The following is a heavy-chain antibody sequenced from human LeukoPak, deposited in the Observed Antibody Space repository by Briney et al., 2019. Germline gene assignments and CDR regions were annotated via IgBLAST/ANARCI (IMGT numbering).Heavy chain of an antibody. CDR2: INHSGST. CDR1: GGSFSGYY. D-gene: IGHD3-16*02. Sequence: SETLSLTCAVYGGSFSGYYWSWIRQPPGKGLEWIGEINHSGSTNYNPSLKSRVTISVDTSKNQFSLKLSSVTAADTAVHYCASSTPDYVWGSYRYAFDIWGQGTMVTVSS. CDR3: ASSTPDYVWGSYRYAFDI. V-gene: IGHV4-34*01. J-gene: IGHJ3*02.